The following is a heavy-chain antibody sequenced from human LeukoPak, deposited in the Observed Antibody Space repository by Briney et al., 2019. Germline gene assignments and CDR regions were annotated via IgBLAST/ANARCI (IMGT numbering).Heavy chain of an antibody. Sequence: GGSLRLSCAASGFTFSSYSMNWVRQAPGKGLEWVSTINSNSSYIYYADSLKGRFTISRDNAKNSLYLQMNSLRAEDTAVYYCARTGDYDFWSGYYFYYYYYMDVWGKGTTVTVSS. D-gene: IGHD3-3*01. CDR3: ARTGDYDFWSGYYFYYYYYMDV. J-gene: IGHJ6*03. V-gene: IGHV3-21*01. CDR1: GFTFSSYS. CDR2: INSNSSYI.